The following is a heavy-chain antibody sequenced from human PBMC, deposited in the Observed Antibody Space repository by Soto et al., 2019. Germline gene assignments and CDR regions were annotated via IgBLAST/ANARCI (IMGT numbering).Heavy chain of an antibody. CDR2: IIPIFGTA. D-gene: IGHD3-9*01. CDR1: GGTFSSYA. CDR3: AREGAYYDILTGFRSLYYFDY. J-gene: IGHJ4*02. V-gene: IGHV1-69*01. Sequence: QVQLVQSGAEVKKPGSSVKVSCKASGGTFSSYAISWVRQAPGQGLGWMGGIIPIFGTANYAQKFQGRVTITADESTSTAYMELSSLRSEDTAVYYCAREGAYYDILTGFRSLYYFDYWGQGTLVTVSS.